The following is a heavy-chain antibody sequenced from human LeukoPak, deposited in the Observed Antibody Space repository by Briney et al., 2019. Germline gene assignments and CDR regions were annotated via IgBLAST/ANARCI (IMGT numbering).Heavy chain of an antibody. J-gene: IGHJ4*02. CDR2: ISGSGGST. D-gene: IGHD4-17*01. CDR1: GFTFSSYA. CDR3: AKVSPDYGDYDLDY. V-gene: IGHV3-23*01. Sequence: GGSLRLSCAASGFTFSSYAMSWVRQAPGKGLEWVSAISGSGGSTYYADSVKGRFTISRDTSKNTLYLQMNSLRAEDTAVYYCAKVSPDYGDYDLDYWGQGTLVTVSS.